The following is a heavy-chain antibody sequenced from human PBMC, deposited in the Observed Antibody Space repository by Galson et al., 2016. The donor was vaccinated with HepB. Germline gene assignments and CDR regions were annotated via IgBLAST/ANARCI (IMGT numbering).Heavy chain of an antibody. Sequence: PALVKPTQTLTLTCTFSGFSLTTSGVGVGWIRQPPGKALEWLALIYWDDDKHYSPSLKSRLTITKDTSENQVVLTLTNLDPVDPATYYCAHSSFDDSESGSYVGHNWFDPWGQGTLVTVSA. D-gene: IGHD3-10*01. CDR3: AHSSFDDSESGSYVGHNWFDP. CDR1: GFSLTTSGVG. J-gene: IGHJ5*02. CDR2: IYWDDDK. V-gene: IGHV2-5*02.